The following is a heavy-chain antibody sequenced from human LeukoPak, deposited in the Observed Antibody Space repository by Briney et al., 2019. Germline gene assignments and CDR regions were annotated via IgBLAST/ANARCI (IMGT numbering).Heavy chain of an antibody. CDR1: GFTFSSYW. V-gene: IGHV3-7*01. CDR2: IKQDGSEK. D-gene: IGHD4-23*01. J-gene: IGHJ3*02. CDR3: ASRNYGGAFDI. Sequence: GGSLRLSCAASGFTFSSYWMSWVRQAPGKGLEWVANIKQDGSEKYYADSVKGRFTISRDNAKNSLYLQMNSLRAEDTAVYYCASRNYGGAFDIWGQGTMVTVSS.